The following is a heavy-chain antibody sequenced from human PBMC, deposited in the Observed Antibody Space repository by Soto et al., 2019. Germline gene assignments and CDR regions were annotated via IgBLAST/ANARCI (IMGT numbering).Heavy chain of an antibody. J-gene: IGHJ5*02. CDR1: GGSISSGGYY. CDR3: ARGCSEDIVAKITFYWFDP. CDR2: IYYSGST. Sequence: QVQLQESGPGLVQPSQTLSLTCTVSGGSISSGGYYWSWIRQHTGKGLEWIGYIYYSGSTYYNPSRKSRVTISVDTSKNQFSLKLIYVTAADTAVYYCARGCSEDIVAKITFYWFDPWGQGTLVTVSS. V-gene: IGHV4-31*03. D-gene: IGHD5-12*01.